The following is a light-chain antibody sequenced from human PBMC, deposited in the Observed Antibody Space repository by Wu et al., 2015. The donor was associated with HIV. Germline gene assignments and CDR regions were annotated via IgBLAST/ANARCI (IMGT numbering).Light chain of an antibody. Sequence: TLPAVSGETVTLSCKATDMLATIIWTWYQQKPGQSPKLVLHETYKRATDISERFSGAGSGTDFSFTISAVEPEDFAIYFCQQYSSTPITFGPGTRL. CDR3: QQYSSTPIT. CDR1: DMLATI. J-gene: IGKJ5*01. V-gene: IGKV3-20*01. CDR2: ETY.